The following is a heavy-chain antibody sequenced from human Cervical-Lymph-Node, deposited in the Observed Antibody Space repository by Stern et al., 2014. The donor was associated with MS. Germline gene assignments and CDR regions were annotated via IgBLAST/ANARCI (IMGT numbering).Heavy chain of an antibody. D-gene: IGHD2-2*02. Sequence: VQLVESGGGVVQPGGSQRLSCTASGFTFDDYAMEWVRQVPGKGLGWGAMIWYDGSQKYYGDSVRGRFSVSRDNSRNTLYLQMKSLSLEDTAVYYCARKIPDYYYYAMDVWGQGTTVTVSS. CDR1: GFTFDDYA. J-gene: IGHJ6*02. CDR2: IWYDGSQK. CDR3: ARKIPDYYYYAMDV. V-gene: IGHV3-33*01.